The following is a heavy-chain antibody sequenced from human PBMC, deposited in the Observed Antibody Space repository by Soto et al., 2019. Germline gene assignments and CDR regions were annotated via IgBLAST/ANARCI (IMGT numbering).Heavy chain of an antibody. J-gene: IGHJ4*02. D-gene: IGHD3-22*01. V-gene: IGHV4-30-2*01. CDR1: GGSIISGGYS. CDR2: IYHSGST. CDR3: ARGGVDYYDSSGYYFSPYYFDY. Sequence: ASETLSLTCAFSGGSIISGGYSWSWIRQPPGKGLEWIGYIYHSGSTYYNPSLKSRVTISVDRSKNQFSLKLSSVTAADTAVYYCARGGVDYYDSSGYYFSPYYFDYWGQGTLVTVSS.